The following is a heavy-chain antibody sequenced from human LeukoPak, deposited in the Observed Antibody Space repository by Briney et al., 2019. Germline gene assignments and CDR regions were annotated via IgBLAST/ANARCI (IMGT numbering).Heavy chain of an antibody. Sequence: PGGSLRLSCAASGFTFSSSWMHWVRQPPGKGLVWVSRINSDGSSTTYEDSVKGRFTISRDNAKNTLYLHMNSLRAEDTAIYYCARALGSVADFWGQGTMVTVSS. CDR2: INSDGSST. V-gene: IGHV3-74*01. D-gene: IGHD6-6*01. CDR1: GFTFSSSW. CDR3: ARALGSVADF. J-gene: IGHJ4*02.